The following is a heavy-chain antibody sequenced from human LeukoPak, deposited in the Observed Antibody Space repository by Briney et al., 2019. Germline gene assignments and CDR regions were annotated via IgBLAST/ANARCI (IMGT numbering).Heavy chain of an antibody. D-gene: IGHD3-22*01. Sequence: SETLSLTCAVYGGSFSGYYWSWIRQPPGKGLEWIGEINHSGSTNYNPSLKSRVTISVDTSKNQFSLKLSSVTAADTAVYYCARRYYYDSSGLCYFDYWGQGTLVTVSS. V-gene: IGHV4-34*01. CDR2: INHSGST. CDR1: GGSFSGYY. J-gene: IGHJ4*02. CDR3: ARRYYYDSSGLCYFDY.